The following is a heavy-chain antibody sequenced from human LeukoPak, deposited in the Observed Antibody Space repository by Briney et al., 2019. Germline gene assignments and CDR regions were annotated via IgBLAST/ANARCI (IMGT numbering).Heavy chain of an antibody. D-gene: IGHD5-18*01. CDR3: ARQGAYSYGPDY. V-gene: IGHV4-59*08. CDR1: GGAISSYY. Sequence: SETLPLTCTVSGGAISSYYWSWIRQPPGKGLEWIGNIYYSGSTNYNPSLKSRVTISVDTSKNQFSLRLSSVTAADTAVYYCARQGAYSYGPDYWGQGTLVTVSS. J-gene: IGHJ4*02. CDR2: IYYSGST.